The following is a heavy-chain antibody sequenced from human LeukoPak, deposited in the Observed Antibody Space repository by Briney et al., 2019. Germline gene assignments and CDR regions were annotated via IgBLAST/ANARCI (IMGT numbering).Heavy chain of an antibody. D-gene: IGHD3-10*01. Sequence: GGSLRLSCAASGFTFSSYGMSWVRQAPGKGLEWVSAISASGGTTYYADSVKGRFTISRDNSKNTLYLQMSSLRAEDTAVYYCARGYYYGSGNSFYYMDVWGKGTTVTISS. J-gene: IGHJ6*03. CDR2: ISASGGTT. V-gene: IGHV3-23*01. CDR1: GFTFSSYG. CDR3: ARGYYYGSGNSFYYMDV.